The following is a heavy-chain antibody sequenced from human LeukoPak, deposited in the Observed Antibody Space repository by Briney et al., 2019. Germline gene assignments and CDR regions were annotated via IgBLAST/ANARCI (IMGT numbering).Heavy chain of an antibody. V-gene: IGHV3-48*04. J-gene: IGHJ4*02. CDR2: ISSSSSTI. Sequence: GGSLRLSCAASGFTFSSYGMHWVRQAPGKGLEWVSYISSSSSTIYYADSVKGRFTISRDYAKNSLYLQMNSLRAEDTAVYYCAKTTTGYSSGRFPGWPVDYWGQGTLVTVSS. CDR3: AKTTTGYSSGRFPGWPVDY. CDR1: GFTFSSYG. D-gene: IGHD6-19*01.